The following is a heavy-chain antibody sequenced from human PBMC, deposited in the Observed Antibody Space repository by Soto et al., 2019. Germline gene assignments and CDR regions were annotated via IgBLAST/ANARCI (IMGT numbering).Heavy chain of an antibody. Sequence: ASVKVSCKASRYTFTSYGISWVRQAPGQGLEWMGWISAYNGNTNYAQKLQGRVTMTTDTSTSTAYMELSSLRSEDTAVYYCARAIVVVVAARRKYWFDPWGQGTLVTVSS. CDR3: ARAIVVVVAARRKYWFDP. CDR2: ISAYNGNT. D-gene: IGHD2-15*01. J-gene: IGHJ5*02. V-gene: IGHV1-18*04. CDR1: RYTFTSYG.